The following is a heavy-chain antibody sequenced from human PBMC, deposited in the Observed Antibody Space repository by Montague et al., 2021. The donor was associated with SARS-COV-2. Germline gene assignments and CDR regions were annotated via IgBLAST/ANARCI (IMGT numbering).Heavy chain of an antibody. CDR1: GASIVSTDC. D-gene: IGHD6-19*01. CDR2: IYDTAST. Sequence: SETLSLTCAVSGASIVSTDCWSWVRQPPGKGLEWIGDIYDTASTNYNPSLKSRVTMSVDKFNHQVPLQLKYLTAADTAVYFCVRAGGYVNRPPVWGQGALVIVSS. CDR3: VRAGGYVNRPPV. V-gene: IGHV4-4*02. J-gene: IGHJ4*02.